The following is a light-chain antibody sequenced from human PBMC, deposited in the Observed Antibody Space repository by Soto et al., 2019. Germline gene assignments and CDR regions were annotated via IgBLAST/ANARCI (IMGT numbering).Light chain of an antibody. CDR2: GAS. CDR1: QSVSSN. V-gene: IGKV3-15*01. CDR3: QQYTNWPYT. J-gene: IGKJ2*01. Sequence: EIVMTQSPATLSVSPGERATLSCRASQSVSSNLAWYQQKPGQAPRLLIYGASTRATGIPARFSGSGSGTEFTLTISSLQSEDFAVYYCQQYTNWPYTFGQWTKLEIK.